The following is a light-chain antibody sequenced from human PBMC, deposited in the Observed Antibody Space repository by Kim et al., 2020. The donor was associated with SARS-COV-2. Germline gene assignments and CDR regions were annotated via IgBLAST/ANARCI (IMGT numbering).Light chain of an antibody. Sequence: SASTGDRVTITCRASQGISSYLAWYQQKPGKAPKLLIYAASTLQSGVPSRFSGSGSGTDFTLTISCLQSEDFATYYCQQYYSYPPTFGGGTKVEI. CDR3: QQYYSYPPT. J-gene: IGKJ4*01. V-gene: IGKV1-8*01. CDR2: AAS. CDR1: QGISSY.